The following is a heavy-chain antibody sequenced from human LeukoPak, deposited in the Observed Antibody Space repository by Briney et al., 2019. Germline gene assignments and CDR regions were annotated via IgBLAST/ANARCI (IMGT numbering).Heavy chain of an antibody. D-gene: IGHD3-10*01. V-gene: IGHV3-30*02. CDR1: GFTFSSYG. Sequence: QPGGSLRLSCAASGFTFSSYGMHWVRQAPSKGLEWVAFIRYDGSNKYYADSVKGRFTISRDNSKNTLYLQMNSLRAEDTAAYYCAKRGSGSYSSAYVDYWGQGTLVTVSS. CDR2: IRYDGSNK. CDR3: AKRGSGSYSSAYVDY. J-gene: IGHJ4*02.